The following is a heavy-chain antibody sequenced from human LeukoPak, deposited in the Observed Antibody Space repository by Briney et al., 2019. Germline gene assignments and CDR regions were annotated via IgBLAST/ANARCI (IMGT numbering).Heavy chain of an antibody. J-gene: IGHJ4*02. D-gene: IGHD2-15*01. CDR1: GFTFSSYA. Sequence: GGSLRLSCAASGFTFSSYAMTWVRQAPGKGLEWVSAIRGSGGSTNYADSVKGRFTISRDNSKNTMYLQMNSLRAEDTAVYYCAREVVVVAATGIDYWGQGTLVTVSS. CDR3: AREVVVVAATGIDY. V-gene: IGHV3-23*01. CDR2: IRGSGGST.